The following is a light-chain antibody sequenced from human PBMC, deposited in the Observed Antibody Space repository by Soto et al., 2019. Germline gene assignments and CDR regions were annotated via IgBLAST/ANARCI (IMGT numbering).Light chain of an antibody. J-gene: IGLJ1*01. CDR1: SNDVGTYNL. CDR3: SSYAGSTTYV. Sequence: QSVLTQPASVSGSPGQSITLSCTGTSNDVGTYNLVSWYQQHPGKAPKLIIFEGFKRPSGVPNRFSGSKSGNTASLTISGLQAEDEADYYCSSYAGSTTYVFGTGTKV. CDR2: EGF. V-gene: IGLV2-23*01.